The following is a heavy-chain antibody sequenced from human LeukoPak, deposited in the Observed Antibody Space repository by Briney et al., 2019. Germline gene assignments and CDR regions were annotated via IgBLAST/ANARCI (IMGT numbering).Heavy chain of an antibody. Sequence: PGGSLRLSCAASGFTFSSYSMNWVRQAPGKGLEWVSSISSSSSYIYYADSVKGRFTISRDNAKNSLYLRMNSLRAEDTAVYYCASPRAVAGYDAFDIWGQGTMVTVSS. V-gene: IGHV3-21*01. CDR3: ASPRAVAGYDAFDI. D-gene: IGHD6-19*01. J-gene: IGHJ3*02. CDR1: GFTFSSYS. CDR2: ISSSSSYI.